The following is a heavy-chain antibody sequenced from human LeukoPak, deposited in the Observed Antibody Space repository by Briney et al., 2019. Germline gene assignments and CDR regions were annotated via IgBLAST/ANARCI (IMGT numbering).Heavy chain of an antibody. Sequence: ASVKVSCKASGYTFTSYDINWVRQATGQGLEWMGWMNPNSGNTGYAQKFQGRVTMNRNTSISTAYMELSSLRSEDTAVYYCARGLRFLEWLLSWFDPWGQGALVTVSS. CDR2: MNPNSGNT. CDR1: GYTFTSYD. D-gene: IGHD3-3*01. V-gene: IGHV1-8*01. J-gene: IGHJ5*02. CDR3: ARGLRFLEWLLSWFDP.